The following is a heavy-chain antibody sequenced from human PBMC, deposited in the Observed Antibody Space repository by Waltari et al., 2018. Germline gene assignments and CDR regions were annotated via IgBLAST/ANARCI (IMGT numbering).Heavy chain of an antibody. Sequence: QVQLVESGGGLVKPGGSLRLSCAASGFTFSDYYMSWIRQAPGKGLEWVSYISSSSSYTNYADSVKGRFTISRDNSKDTLYLQMNSLRTEDTALYYCTKAWGHSNIIDYWGQGILVTVTS. J-gene: IGHJ4*02. V-gene: IGHV3-11*06. CDR1: GFTFSDYY. CDR3: TKAWGHSNIIDY. CDR2: ISSSSSYT. D-gene: IGHD4-4*01.